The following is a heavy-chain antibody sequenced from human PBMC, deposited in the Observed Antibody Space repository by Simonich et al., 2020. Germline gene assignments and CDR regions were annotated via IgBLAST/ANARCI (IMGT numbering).Heavy chain of an antibody. D-gene: IGHD6-13*01. Sequence: QVQLQESGPGLVKPSETLSLTCAVSGYSISSGYYWGWIRQPPGKGLEWIGSIYHSGNTYYNPSLKSRVTISVYTSKNQFSLKLSSVTAADTAVYYCARVGYSNYYYYGMDVWGQGTTVTVSS. CDR1: GYSISSGYY. CDR3: ARVGYSNYYYYGMDV. J-gene: IGHJ6*02. V-gene: IGHV4-38-2*01. CDR2: IYHSGNT.